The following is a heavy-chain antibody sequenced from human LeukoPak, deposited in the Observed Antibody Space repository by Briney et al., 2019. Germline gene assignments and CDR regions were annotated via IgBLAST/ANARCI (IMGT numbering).Heavy chain of an antibody. V-gene: IGHV3-23*01. J-gene: IGHJ4*02. D-gene: IGHD6-13*01. CDR3: AKTRPLDSSSWSHGDY. Sequence: GGSLRLSCAASGFTFSSYAMSWVRQAPGKGLEWVSAISGSGGSTYYADSVKGRFTISRDNSKNTLYLQMNSLIAEDTAGYYRAKTRPLDSSSWSHGDYWGQGTLVTVSS. CDR1: GFTFSSYA. CDR2: ISGSGGST.